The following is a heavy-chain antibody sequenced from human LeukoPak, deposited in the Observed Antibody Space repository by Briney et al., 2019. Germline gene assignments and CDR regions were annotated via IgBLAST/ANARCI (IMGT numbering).Heavy chain of an antibody. J-gene: IGHJ4*02. Sequence: TGGSLRLSCAASGFTFSSYAMGWVRQAPGKGLEWVSAISGSGGSTYYADSVKGRFTISRDNSKNTLYLQMNSLRVEDTAIYYCTSGSYYGQFEYWGQGTLVTVSS. V-gene: IGHV3-23*01. CDR1: GFTFSSYA. CDR2: ISGSGGST. CDR3: TSGSYYGQFEY. D-gene: IGHD3-10*01.